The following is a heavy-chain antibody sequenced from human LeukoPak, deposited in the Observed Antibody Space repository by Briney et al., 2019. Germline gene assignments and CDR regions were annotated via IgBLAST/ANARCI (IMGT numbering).Heavy chain of an antibody. D-gene: IGHD3-10*01. CDR3: ARHPYYYGSGSYYLHFDY. J-gene: IGHJ4*02. CDR1: GGSFSSSNYY. V-gene: IGHV4-39*01. CDR2: LSYSGYT. Sequence: KPSETLSLTCAVSGGSFSSSNYYWGWIRQPPGKGLEWIGSLSYSGYTYYNPSLKSRVTISVDTSKNQFSLRLSSVTAADTAIYYCARHPYYYGSGSYYLHFDYWGPGILVTVSS.